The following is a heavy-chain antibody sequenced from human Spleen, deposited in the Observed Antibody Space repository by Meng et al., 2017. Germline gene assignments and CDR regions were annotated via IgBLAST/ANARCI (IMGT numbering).Heavy chain of an antibody. CDR2: IYPDGNS. V-gene: IGHV3-66*01. Sequence: GHLVESGGGLVQPGGSLRLSCAASGFTVSSNYMSWVRQAPGKGLEWVSIIYPDGNSYYPASVEGRFAMSRDNSRNTLYLQMNYLRAEDTAVYYCVRDFGGNSDYWGQGALVTVSS. D-gene: IGHD4-23*01. J-gene: IGHJ4*02. CDR3: VRDFGGNSDY. CDR1: GFTVSSNY.